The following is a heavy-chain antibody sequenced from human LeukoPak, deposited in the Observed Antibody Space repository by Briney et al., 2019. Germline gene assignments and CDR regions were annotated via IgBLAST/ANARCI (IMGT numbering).Heavy chain of an antibody. CDR2: IYYSGST. CDR3: ARKSGSGWKFDY. D-gene: IGHD6-19*01. J-gene: IGHJ4*02. Sequence: SETLSLTCTVSGGSISSYYWSWIRQPPGKGLEWIGYIYYSGSTNYNPSLKSRVTISVDTSKNQFSLKLSSVTAADTAVYYCARKSGSGWKFDYWGQGTLVTVPS. V-gene: IGHV4-59*01. CDR1: GGSISSYY.